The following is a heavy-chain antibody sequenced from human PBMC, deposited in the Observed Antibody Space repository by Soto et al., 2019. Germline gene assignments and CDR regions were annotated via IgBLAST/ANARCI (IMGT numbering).Heavy chain of an antibody. CDR1: GITFSRYA. CDR2: VFFDGKNK. V-gene: IGHV3-33*06. Sequence: QVEFVQSGGGVVQPGRSLRLSCATSGITFSRYAMHWVRQAPGKRMEWVAVVFFDGKNKYYGDSVKGRFTVSRDNSKNTAYLQMDGLRPEDTAFFFCTKGGRVRFDQWGQGSPVSVS. CDR3: TKGGRVRFDQ. J-gene: IGHJ4*02. D-gene: IGHD3-16*01.